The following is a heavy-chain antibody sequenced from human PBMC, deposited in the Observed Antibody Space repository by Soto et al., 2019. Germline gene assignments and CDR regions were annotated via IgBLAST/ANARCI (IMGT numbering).Heavy chain of an antibody. D-gene: IGHD3-22*01. CDR1: GFTFSSFA. Sequence: GGSLRLSCAASGFTFSSFAMRWVRQTPGKGLEWVSGISGTGGGTNYADSVKGRFTISRDNSKNTLFLQMNSLRAEDTAIYYCARNYYYDSSGYYDYWGQGTLVTVSS. J-gene: IGHJ4*02. V-gene: IGHV3-23*01. CDR2: ISGTGGGT. CDR3: ARNYYYDSSGYYDY.